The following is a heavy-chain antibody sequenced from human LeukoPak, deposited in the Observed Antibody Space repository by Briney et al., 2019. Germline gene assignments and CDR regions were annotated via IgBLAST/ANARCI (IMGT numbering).Heavy chain of an antibody. CDR3: ARGSNIVVVPAASDAFDI. J-gene: IGHJ3*02. CDR1: GGSFSGYY. D-gene: IGHD2-2*01. CDR2: INHSGST. V-gene: IGHV4-34*01. Sequence: SETLSLTCAVYGGSFSGYYWSWIRQPPGKGLEWIGEINHSGSTNYNPSLKSRVTISVDTSKNQSSLKLSSVTAADTAVYYCARGSNIVVVPAASDAFDIWGQGTMVTVSS.